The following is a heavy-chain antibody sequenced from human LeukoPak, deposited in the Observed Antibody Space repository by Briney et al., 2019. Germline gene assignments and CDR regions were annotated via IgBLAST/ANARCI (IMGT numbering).Heavy chain of an antibody. CDR1: GFTLSSYW. CDR2: ITSDGSST. Sequence: PGGSLRLSCAASGFTLSSYWMHWVRQAPGKGLVWVSRITSDGSSTSYADSVKGRFTISRDNAKNTLYLRMNSLRAEDTAVYYCVSGYSYFDYWGQGTLVTVSS. D-gene: IGHD5-12*01. CDR3: VSGYSYFDY. V-gene: IGHV3-74*01. J-gene: IGHJ4*02.